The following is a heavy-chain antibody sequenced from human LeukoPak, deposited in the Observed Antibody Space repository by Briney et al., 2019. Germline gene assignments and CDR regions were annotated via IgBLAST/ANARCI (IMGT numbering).Heavy chain of an antibody. Sequence: SVKVSCKASGGTSSSYAISWVRQAPGQGLEWMGRIIPILGIANYAQKFQGRVTITADKSTSTAYMELSSLRSEDTAVYYCARFSTSAYYYYGMDVWGQGTTVTVSS. CDR1: GGTSSSYA. CDR3: ARFSTSAYYYYGMDV. J-gene: IGHJ6*02. CDR2: IIPILGIA. V-gene: IGHV1-69*04.